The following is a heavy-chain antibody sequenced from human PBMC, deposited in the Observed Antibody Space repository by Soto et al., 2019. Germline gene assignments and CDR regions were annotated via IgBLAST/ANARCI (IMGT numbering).Heavy chain of an antibody. CDR3: AKYAALLWVGKFQILSALDI. V-gene: IGHV3-30*18. CDR1: ELTISSYG. Sequence: RVSCGAAELTISSYGMHRVRKAQGKGLEWVAVISYDGSSKYYADSVKGRFTISRDNSKNTLYLQMNSLRAEDTAVYYCAKYAALLWVGKFQILSALDILGQGTMVTVSS. J-gene: IGHJ3*02. D-gene: IGHD3-10*01. CDR2: ISYDGSSK.